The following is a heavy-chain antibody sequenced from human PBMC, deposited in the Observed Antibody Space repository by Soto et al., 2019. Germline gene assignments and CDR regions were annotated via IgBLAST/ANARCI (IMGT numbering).Heavy chain of an antibody. CDR1: GFTFSTYN. Sequence: PGGSLRLSCAASGFTFSTYNMKWVRQAPGKGLEWVSYISSSSSTIYYADSVKGRFTISRDNAKNSLYLQMNSLRAEDTAVYYCARAPGYYVSTIDSWGQGILVTVSS. J-gene: IGHJ4*02. D-gene: IGHD3-10*02. CDR2: ISSSSSTI. CDR3: ARAPGYYVSTIDS. V-gene: IGHV3-48*01.